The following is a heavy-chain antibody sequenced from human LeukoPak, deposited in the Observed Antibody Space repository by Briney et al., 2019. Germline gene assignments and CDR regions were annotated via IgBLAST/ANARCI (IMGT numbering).Heavy chain of an antibody. D-gene: IGHD1-14*01. Sequence: ASVKVSCRASGYTITAYYIHWVRQAPGQGLEWMGRINPNSGGTDSTQNFQGRVTMTRDTSMDTAYMELSSLRSDDTALYYCARDLPGISSATDAFDMWGQGTKVTVSS. CDR3: ARDLPGISSATDAFDM. CDR2: INPNSGGT. J-gene: IGHJ3*02. V-gene: IGHV1-2*06. CDR1: GYTITAYY.